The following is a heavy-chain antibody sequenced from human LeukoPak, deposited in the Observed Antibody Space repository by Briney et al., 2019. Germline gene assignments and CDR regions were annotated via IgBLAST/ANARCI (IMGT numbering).Heavy chain of an antibody. D-gene: IGHD2/OR15-2a*01. J-gene: IGHJ4*02. CDR2: ISYDGSNK. CDR3: AKDNTASSPRGDY. V-gene: IGHV3-30*18. CDR1: GFTFSSYG. Sequence: GRSLRLSCAASGFTFSSYGMHWVRQAPGKGLEWVAVISYDGSNKYYADSVKGRFTISRDNSKNTLYLQMNSLRAEDTAVYYCAKDNTASSPRGDYWGQGTLVTASS.